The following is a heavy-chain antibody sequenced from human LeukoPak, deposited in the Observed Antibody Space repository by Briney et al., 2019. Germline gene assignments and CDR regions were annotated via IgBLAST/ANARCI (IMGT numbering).Heavy chain of an antibody. Sequence: ASVKVSCKASGYTYTSYAMHWVRQAPGQRLEWMGWINAGNGNTKYSQQFQGRVTITRDTSASTAYMELSSLRSEDTAVYYCARDDSSSWSLDYWGQGTLVTISS. CDR3: ARDDSSSWSLDY. J-gene: IGHJ4*02. CDR2: INAGNGNT. CDR1: GYTYTSYA. V-gene: IGHV1-3*01. D-gene: IGHD6-13*01.